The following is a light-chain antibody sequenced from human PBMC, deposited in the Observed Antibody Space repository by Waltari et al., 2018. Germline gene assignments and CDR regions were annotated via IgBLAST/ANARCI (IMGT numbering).Light chain of an antibody. CDR3: LSYTTSDTYV. V-gene: IGLV2-14*03. J-gene: IGLJ1*01. CDR2: DVT. Sequence: YQQHPDKAPKRLIYDVTQRPSGISHRFSGSKSGYTASLTISGLQSEDEADYYCLSYTTSDTYVFGSGTRVTVL.